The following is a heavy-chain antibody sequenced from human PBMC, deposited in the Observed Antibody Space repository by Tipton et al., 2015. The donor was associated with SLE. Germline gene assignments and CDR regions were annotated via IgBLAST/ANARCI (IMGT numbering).Heavy chain of an antibody. V-gene: IGHV1-69*05. Sequence: QLVQSGPEVKKPGSSVKVSCKASGGTFNSYSITWVRQAPGQGLEWMGGIIPIFSSASYAQKFQGRVTITTDESTSTAYMELNSLRSEDTAVYYCARVGTWNYAWYFDLWGRGTLVTVSS. J-gene: IGHJ2*01. CDR2: IIPIFSSA. CDR1: GGTFNSYS. CDR3: ARVGTWNYAWYFDL. D-gene: IGHD1-7*01.